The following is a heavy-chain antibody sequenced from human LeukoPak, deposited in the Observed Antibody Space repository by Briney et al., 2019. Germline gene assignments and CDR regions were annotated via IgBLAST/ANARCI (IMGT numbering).Heavy chain of an antibody. D-gene: IGHD3-10*01. V-gene: IGHV3-21*01. J-gene: IGHJ4*02. CDR3: ARESWDYYGSGSYAYFDY. CDR1: GFTFSSYS. CDR2: ISSSSSYI. Sequence: GGSLRLSCAASGFTFSSYSMNWVRQARGEGLEWVSSISSSSSYIYYTDSVKGRFTISRDNDKNSLYLQMNSLRAEDTAVYYCARESWDYYGSGSYAYFDYWGQGTLVTVSS.